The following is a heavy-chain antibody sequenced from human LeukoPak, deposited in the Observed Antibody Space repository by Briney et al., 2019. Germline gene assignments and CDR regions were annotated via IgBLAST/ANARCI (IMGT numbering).Heavy chain of an antibody. D-gene: IGHD3-22*01. V-gene: IGHV4-38-2*02. J-gene: IGHJ4*02. CDR1: AYSISSGYY. CDR2: IYYSGST. CDR3: ARGYIDNLGYSPRSSFDN. Sequence: SETLSLTCTVSAYSISSGYYWGWIRQPPGKGLEWIGSIYYSGSTYYNPSLKSRVTISVDTSRNQFSLKMRSVTAADTAVYYCARGYIDNLGYSPRSSFDNWGQGTLVTVSS.